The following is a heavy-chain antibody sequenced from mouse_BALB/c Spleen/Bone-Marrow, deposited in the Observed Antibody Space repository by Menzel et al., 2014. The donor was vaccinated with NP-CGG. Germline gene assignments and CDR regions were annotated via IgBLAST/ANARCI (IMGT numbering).Heavy chain of an antibody. V-gene: IGHV1-80*01. Sequence: QVQLQQSGAELVRPGSSVKISCKASGYAFSIYWMNWGKQRPGQGLEWIGQVYPGDDDTDYNGKFKGKATLTADRSSSTAYMQLNSLTSEDSAVYFCARGGISIDYWGQGTTLIVSS. CDR2: VYPGDDDT. CDR1: GYAFSIYW. CDR3: ARGGISIDY. J-gene: IGHJ2*01.